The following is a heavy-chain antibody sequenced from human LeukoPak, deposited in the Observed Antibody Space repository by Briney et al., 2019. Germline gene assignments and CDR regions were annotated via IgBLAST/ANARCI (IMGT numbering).Heavy chain of an antibody. Sequence: ASVKVSCKASGYTXTSYGISWVRQAPGQGLEWMGWISAYNGNTNYAQKLQGRVTMTTDTSTSTAYMELRSLRSDDTAVYYCARKLLWFGELQNWFDPWGQGTLVTVSS. J-gene: IGHJ5*02. V-gene: IGHV1-18*01. CDR1: GYTXTSYG. CDR2: ISAYNGNT. CDR3: ARKLLWFGELQNWFDP. D-gene: IGHD3-10*01.